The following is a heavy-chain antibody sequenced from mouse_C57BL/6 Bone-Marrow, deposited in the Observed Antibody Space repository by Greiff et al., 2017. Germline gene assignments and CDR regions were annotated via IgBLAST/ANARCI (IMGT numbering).Heavy chain of an antibody. CDR2: IYPRSGNT. CDR1: GYTFTSYG. Sequence: VQVVESGAELARPGASVKLSCKASGYTFTSYGISWVKQRPGQGLEWIGEIYPRSGNTYYNEKFKGKATLTADKSSSTAYMELRSLTSEDSAVYFCARRDYYGSRGFAYWGQGTLVTVSA. CDR3: ARRDYYGSRGFAY. V-gene: IGHV1-81*01. D-gene: IGHD1-1*01. J-gene: IGHJ3*01.